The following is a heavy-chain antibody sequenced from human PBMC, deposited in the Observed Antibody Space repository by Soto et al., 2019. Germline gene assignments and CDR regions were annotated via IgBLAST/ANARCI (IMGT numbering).Heavy chain of an antibody. J-gene: IGHJ4*02. CDR1: GFTFSSYA. CDR3: AKAVFSSGWSPSDFDY. CDR2: MSGTGGST. V-gene: IGHV3-23*01. Sequence: EVQLLESGGGLVQPGRPLRLSCAASGFTFSSYAMNWVRQAPGKGLEWVSAMSGTGGSTYYADSVKGRFTISRDNSKNTLYLQMNSLRVEDTAVFYCAKAVFSSGWSPSDFDYWGQGTLVTVSS. D-gene: IGHD6-19*01.